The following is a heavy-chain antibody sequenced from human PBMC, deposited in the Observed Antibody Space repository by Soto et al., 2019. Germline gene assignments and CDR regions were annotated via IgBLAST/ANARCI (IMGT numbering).Heavy chain of an antibody. CDR2: ISTNNGNT. CDR3: PRGGRLYWYVGL. CDR1: GSTFSNYH. Sequence: ASVKVSCKASGSTFSNYHFIWVRQAPGQGLEWMGWISTNNGNTVYAPKLQGRVTLTTDTSTSTAYMELRSLRSDDTAVYYCPRGGRLYWYVGLWGSGTLVT. V-gene: IGHV1-18*01. J-gene: IGHJ2*01. D-gene: IGHD1-26*01.